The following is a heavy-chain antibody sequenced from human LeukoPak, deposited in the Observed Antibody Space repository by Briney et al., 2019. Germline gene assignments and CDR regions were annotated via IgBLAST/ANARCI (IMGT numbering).Heavy chain of an antibody. V-gene: IGHV3-7*01. J-gene: IGHJ4*02. D-gene: IGHD2/OR15-2a*01. CDR3: IPANRGPSPLSDY. CDR2: INPDGNDK. CDR1: GFTFSSHW. Sequence: GGSLRLSCTVSGFTFSSHWMSWVRQAPGKGLEWVAIINPDGNDKQYVDSVKGRFTISRDNAKNSLYLQMNSLRAEDTAVYYCIPANRGPSPLSDYWGQGTLVTVSS.